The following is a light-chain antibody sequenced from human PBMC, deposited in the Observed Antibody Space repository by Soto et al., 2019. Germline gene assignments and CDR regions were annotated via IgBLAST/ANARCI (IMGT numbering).Light chain of an antibody. J-gene: IGKJ1*01. CDR1: QSVDSSF. CDR3: KQYVSSVT. V-gene: IGKV3-20*01. Sequence: EIVLTQSPGSLSLSPGERATLSCRASQSVDSSFFAWYQQKPGQAPRLLIYGASNRATGIPDRFSGSGSGTDFPLTIRRLEPEDFAVYYCKQYVSSVTFGQGTKVEI. CDR2: GAS.